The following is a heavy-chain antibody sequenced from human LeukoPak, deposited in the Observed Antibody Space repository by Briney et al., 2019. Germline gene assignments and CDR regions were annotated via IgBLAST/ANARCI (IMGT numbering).Heavy chain of an antibody. CDR2: ISSNGGST. D-gene: IGHD3-3*01. CDR1: GFTFSSYA. V-gene: IGHV3-64*01. Sequence: GSLRLSCAASGFTFSSYAMHWVRQAPGKGLEYVSAISSNGGSTYYANSVEGRFTISRDNSKNTLYLQMGSLRAEDMAVYYCARGINVLRFLEWPPGPDYWGQGTLVTVSS. CDR3: ARGINVLRFLEWPPGPDY. J-gene: IGHJ4*02.